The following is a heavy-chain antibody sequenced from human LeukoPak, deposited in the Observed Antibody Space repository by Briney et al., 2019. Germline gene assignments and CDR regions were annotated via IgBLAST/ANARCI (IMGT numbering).Heavy chain of an antibody. Sequence: GSLRLSCTASGFTFGDYLMSWFRQAPGKGLEWIGFISGGTTEYAASVKGRFTISRDDSTSIAYPQMNSLTTEDTAVYYCSRGSGRLSVYWGQGTLVTVSS. V-gene: IGHV3-49*03. J-gene: IGHJ4*02. CDR2: ISGGTT. CDR3: SRGSGRLSVY. CDR1: GFTFGDYL. D-gene: IGHD6-19*01.